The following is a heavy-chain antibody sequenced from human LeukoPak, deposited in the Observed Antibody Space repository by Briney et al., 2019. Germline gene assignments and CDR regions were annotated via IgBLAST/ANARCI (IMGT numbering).Heavy chain of an antibody. D-gene: IGHD3-22*01. CDR2: INRDGSER. V-gene: IGHV3-7*03. CDR3: VYDSSGYYVMDY. CDR1: GFTFSNYW. J-gene: IGHJ4*02. Sequence: GGSLRLSCAASGFTFSNYWMTWVRQAPGKGLEWVANINRDGSERYYVDSVKGRFTISRDDAKSSLYLQMNSLRAEDTAVYYCVYDSSGYYVMDYWGQGTLVTVSS.